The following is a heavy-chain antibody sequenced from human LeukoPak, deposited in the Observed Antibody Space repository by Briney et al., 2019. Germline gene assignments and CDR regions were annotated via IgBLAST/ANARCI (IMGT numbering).Heavy chain of an antibody. D-gene: IGHD1-26*01. CDR3: ARDRSSELDY. CDR2: IYYSGST. J-gene: IGHJ4*02. V-gene: IGHV4-59*01. Sequence: SETLSLTCTVSGGSISGYYWSWIRQPPGKGLEWIGYIYYSGSTNYNPSLKSRATISVDTSKNQFSLKLSSVTAADTAVYYCARDRSSELDYWGQGTLVTVSS. CDR1: GGSISGYY.